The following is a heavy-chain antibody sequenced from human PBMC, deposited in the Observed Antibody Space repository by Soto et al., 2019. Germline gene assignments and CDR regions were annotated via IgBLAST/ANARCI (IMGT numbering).Heavy chain of an antibody. CDR1: GYTFTSYG. CDR2: IRAYNGYT. J-gene: IGHJ4*02. D-gene: IGHD6-19*01. CDR3: ARASDGYRSGWYVGYFDY. Sequence: QVQLVQSGAEVKKPGASVKVSCKASGYTFTSYGISWVRQAPGQGLEWMGWIRAYNGYTNYAQKFQGRVTITTDTSKSTAYMELRSLISDDPAVYYCARASDGYRSGWYVGYFDYWGQGTLVTVSS. V-gene: IGHV1-18*04.